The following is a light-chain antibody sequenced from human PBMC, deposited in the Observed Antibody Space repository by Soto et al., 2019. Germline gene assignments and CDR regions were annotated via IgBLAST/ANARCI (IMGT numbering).Light chain of an antibody. CDR2: GAS. CDR3: QQYGSSPT. J-gene: IGKJ1*01. CDR1: QSVSANY. V-gene: IGKV3-20*01. Sequence: EIVLTQSPGTLSLSPGERATLSCRASQSVSANYLAWYQQRPGQAPRLLIYGASSRATGIPDRFSGSGSGTDFTLNINRLEPEDLAVDFCQQYGSSPTFGQGTKVEI.